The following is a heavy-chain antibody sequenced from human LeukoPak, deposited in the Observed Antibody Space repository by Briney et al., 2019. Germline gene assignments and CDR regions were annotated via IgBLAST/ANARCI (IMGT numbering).Heavy chain of an antibody. CDR3: ARMYSSSLEFDY. Sequence: ASVKVSCKASGYTFTSYDINWVRQSTGQGLEWMGWMNPNSGNTGYAQKFQGRVTMTRNTSISTAYMELSSLRSEDTAVYYCARMYSSSLEFDYWGQGTLVTVSS. J-gene: IGHJ4*02. V-gene: IGHV1-8*01. CDR2: MNPNSGNT. CDR1: GYTFTSYD. D-gene: IGHD6-13*01.